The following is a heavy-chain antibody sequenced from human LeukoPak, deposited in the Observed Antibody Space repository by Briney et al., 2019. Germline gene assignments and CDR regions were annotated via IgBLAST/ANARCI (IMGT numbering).Heavy chain of an antibody. V-gene: IGHV4-39*07. D-gene: IGHD4-11*01. CDR1: GDSIASSTYY. J-gene: IGHJ4*02. CDR3: ARDSRTTLRD. Sequence: SETLSLTCTVSGDSIASSTYYWGWIRQAPGKGLEWLGIVYWSGTTYYNPSFKSRVTISVDTSKNQFSLKLSSVTAADTAVYYCARDSRTTLRDWGQGTLVTVSS. CDR2: VYWSGTT.